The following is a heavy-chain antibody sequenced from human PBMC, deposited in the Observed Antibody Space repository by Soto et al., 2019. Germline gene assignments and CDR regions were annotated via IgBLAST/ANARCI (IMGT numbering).Heavy chain of an antibody. CDR2: ISDSGVT. CDR3: ASGAGDFSGPDSFDI. V-gene: IGHV4-59*01. Sequence: QVQLQESGPRLVKSSETLSLVCSVSGDSIIRSFWGWIRQSPGKGLEYIVYISDSGVTDYDPSLKSRVTISVDTSQKQFSLKPTSVTAADTDMYYCASGAGDFSGPDSFDIWGQGTMVTVSS. CDR1: GDSIIRSF. J-gene: IGHJ3*02. D-gene: IGHD3-10*01.